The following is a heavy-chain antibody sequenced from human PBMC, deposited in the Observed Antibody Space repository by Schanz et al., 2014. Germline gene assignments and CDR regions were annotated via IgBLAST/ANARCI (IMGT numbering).Heavy chain of an antibody. J-gene: IGHJ5*01. CDR3: AKDLYNYGIFDS. Sequence: VQLVESGGGVVQPGGSLRLSCAASGFPFSSYALHWVRQAPGKGLEWVANIKEDGSEKYYVDSVKGRFTISRDNAKNSLYLQMNSLRADDTAVYYCAKDLYNYGIFDSWGQGTLVTVSS. V-gene: IGHV3-7*03. CDR2: IKEDGSEK. CDR1: GFPFSSYA. D-gene: IGHD3-16*01.